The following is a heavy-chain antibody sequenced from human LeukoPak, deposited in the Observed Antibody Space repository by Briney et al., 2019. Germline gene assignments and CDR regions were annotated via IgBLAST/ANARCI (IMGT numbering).Heavy chain of an antibody. Sequence: PGGSLRLSCAASGFTFSSYGMHWVRQAPGKGLEWVAFIRYDGSNKYYADSVKGRFTISRDNSKNTLYLQMNSLRAEDTAVYYCAKGYGVVPAASGHWGQGTLVTVSS. D-gene: IGHD2-2*01. V-gene: IGHV3-30*02. CDR1: GFTFSSYG. CDR3: AKGYGVVPAASGH. J-gene: IGHJ4*02. CDR2: IRYDGSNK.